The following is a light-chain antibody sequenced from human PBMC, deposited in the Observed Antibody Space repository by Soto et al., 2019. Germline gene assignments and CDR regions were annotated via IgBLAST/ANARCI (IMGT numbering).Light chain of an antibody. V-gene: IGKV3-20*01. Sequence: EIVLTQSPATLSLSPGERATLSCRASQSVASNYLAWYQKRTGQAPRLLIYAASTRAAGIPDRFTRSGSGTDFTLTISRLEPEDFAVFFCHQYSRSPIFTFGPGTTVDIK. J-gene: IGKJ3*01. CDR1: QSVASNY. CDR3: HQYSRSPIFT. CDR2: AAS.